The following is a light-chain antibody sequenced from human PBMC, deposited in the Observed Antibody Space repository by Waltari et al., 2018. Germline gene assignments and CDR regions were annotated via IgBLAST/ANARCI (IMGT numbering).Light chain of an antibody. J-gene: IGLJ3*02. CDR2: KAN. V-gene: IGLV8-61*01. CDR1: SGSVSTTPY. CDR3: WFYMGSGIWV. Sequence: QTVVTQEPSLSVSPGGTVTLTCALSSGSVSTTPYVRWYQQTPGQAPRTLVYKANTRSSGVPDRFSGSILGNKAALTITGAQADDESDYYCWFYMGSGIWVFGGGTKLTVL.